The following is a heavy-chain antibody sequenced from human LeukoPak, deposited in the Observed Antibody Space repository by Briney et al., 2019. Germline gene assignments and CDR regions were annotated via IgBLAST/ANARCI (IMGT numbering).Heavy chain of an antibody. V-gene: IGHV4-39*01. J-gene: IGHJ4*02. CDR1: GGSISSSGYY. CDR2: LYYSGYI. Sequence: KPSETLSLTCIVSGGSISSSGYYWGWIRQPPGKGLEWIGSLYYSGYIYHNPSLRSRVAISVDKSKNQFSLRLNSVTAADMAVYYCARHDLWGQGTLVTVAS. CDR3: ARHDL.